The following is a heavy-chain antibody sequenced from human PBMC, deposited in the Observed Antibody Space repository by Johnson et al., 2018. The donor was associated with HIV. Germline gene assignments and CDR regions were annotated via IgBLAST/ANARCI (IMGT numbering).Heavy chain of an antibody. CDR3: ASITTIAAAGRGAFDI. J-gene: IGHJ3*02. D-gene: IGHD6-13*01. V-gene: IGHV3-23*04. CDR1: GLTFSSYA. Sequence: VESGGGLVQPGGSLRLSCAASGLTFSSYAMSWVRQAPGKGLEWVSSISDNGGSIYYADSVKGRFTISRDNSKNMLYLQMNSLRAEDTAVYYCASITTIAAAGRGAFDIWGQGTMVTVSS. CDR2: ISDNGGSI.